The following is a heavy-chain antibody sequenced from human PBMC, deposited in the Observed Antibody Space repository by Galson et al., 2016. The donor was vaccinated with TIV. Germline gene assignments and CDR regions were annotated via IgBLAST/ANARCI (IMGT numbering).Heavy chain of an antibody. V-gene: IGHV3-23*01. D-gene: IGHD4-17*01. J-gene: IGHJ3*02. CDR3: AKPEGDGDYSLGAAFDK. Sequence: SLRLSCAASGFSARYYVMSWVRQTPGKGLEWVSGISLSGTTTYYADSVRGRFTISRDNSKNTLYLEMKSLRAEDTAVYYCAKPEGDGDYSLGAAFDKWGQGTVVSVSS. CDR1: GFSARYYV. CDR2: ISLSGTTT.